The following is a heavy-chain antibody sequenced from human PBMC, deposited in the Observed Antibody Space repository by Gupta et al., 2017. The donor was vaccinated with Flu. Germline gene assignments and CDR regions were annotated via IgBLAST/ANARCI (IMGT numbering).Heavy chain of an antibody. V-gene: IGHV3-72*01. CDR1: FSEHY. Sequence: FSEHYMDWIRQAPGKGLEWVGRIRNKANSYTTEYAASVKDRFTITRDDSKSSLYLQMNSLKNEDTAVYYCSRGETGPSAPGRNDCWGQGTLGTVSS. D-gene: IGHD6-13*01. CDR3: SRGETGPSAPGRNDC. J-gene: IGHJ4*02. CDR2: IRNKANSYTT.